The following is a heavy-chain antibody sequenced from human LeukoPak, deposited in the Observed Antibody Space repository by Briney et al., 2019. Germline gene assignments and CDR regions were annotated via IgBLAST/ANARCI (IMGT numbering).Heavy chain of an antibody. CDR1: GFTFSSYA. Sequence: GGSLRLSCAASGFTFSSYAMSWVRQAPGKGLEWVSAISGSGGSTYYADPVKGRFTISRDNSKNTLYLQMNSLRAEDTAVYYCAKNGGIYDYVWGSYRYYFDYWGQGTLVTVSS. J-gene: IGHJ4*02. CDR3: AKNGGIYDYVWGSYRYYFDY. D-gene: IGHD3-16*02. V-gene: IGHV3-23*01. CDR2: ISGSGGST.